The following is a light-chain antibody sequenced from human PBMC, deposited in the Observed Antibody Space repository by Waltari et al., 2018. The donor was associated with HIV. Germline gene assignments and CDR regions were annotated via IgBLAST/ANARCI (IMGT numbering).Light chain of an antibody. CDR1: QYINTY. J-gene: IGKJ5*01. V-gene: IGKV1-39*01. CDR2: DAS. Sequence: DIQITQSPSSLSASVGDRVTITCRTSQYINTYLNRYQQTPGKAPNLLIFDASNFQDWVPSRFSGRGSGTNFTLTVSSLHAEDVGTYFCQQTYTTPHTFAQGTRLQI. CDR3: QQTYTTPHT.